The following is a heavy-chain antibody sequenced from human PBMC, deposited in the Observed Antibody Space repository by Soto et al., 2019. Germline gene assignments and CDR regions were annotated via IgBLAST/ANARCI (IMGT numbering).Heavy chain of an antibody. CDR2: IYFSGST. V-gene: IGHV4-30-4*01. Sequence: AQLQESGPGLVRPSETLSLTCTVSGGSISSGNFYWSWIRQPPGKGLEWIGYIYFSGSTSYSPSLKSRLTISLNTSNNQFSLKLTSVTAADTAVYYCAHDSHGGSTYFDLWGQGALVTVSS. D-gene: IGHD1-26*01. J-gene: IGHJ4*02. CDR3: AHDSHGGSTYFDL. CDR1: GGSISSGNFY.